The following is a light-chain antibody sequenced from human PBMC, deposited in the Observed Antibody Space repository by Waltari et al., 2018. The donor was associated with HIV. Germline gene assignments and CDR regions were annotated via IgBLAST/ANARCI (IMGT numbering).Light chain of an antibody. J-gene: IGLJ3*02. CDR2: DFN. V-gene: IGLV2-11*01. CDR3: FSCAGMKSLRV. Sequence: QSALTQPRSVSGSPGQSVTISCTGAIIGVGDYKYVSWYQHHPGKAPKLIIYDFNKRPSGVPDRFSGSKSGNTASLIISGLQTEDEADYYCFSCAGMKSLRVFGGGTKLTVL. CDR1: IIGVGDYKY.